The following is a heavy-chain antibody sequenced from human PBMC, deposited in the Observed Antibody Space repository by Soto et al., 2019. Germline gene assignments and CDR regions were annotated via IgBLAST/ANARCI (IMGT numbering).Heavy chain of an antibody. V-gene: IGHV3-66*01. CDR2: IYSDFGT. Sequence: EVQLVESGGGLVQPGGSLRLSCAASGFTVSRMSWIRQAPGKGLDWDSVIYSDFGTSYTDSVKGRFSISRDNSKNTLYLQMNSLRVEDTAIYYCLREREGDGYAELWGQGTLVTVSS. CDR3: LREREGDGYAEL. CDR1: GFTVSR. J-gene: IGHJ4*02. D-gene: IGHD5-12*01.